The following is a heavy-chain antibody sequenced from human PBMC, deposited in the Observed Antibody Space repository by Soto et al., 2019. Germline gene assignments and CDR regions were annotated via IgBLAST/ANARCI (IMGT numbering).Heavy chain of an antibody. V-gene: IGHV3-21*01. Sequence: GGSLRLSCAASGFTFSSYSMNWVRQAPGKGLEWVSSISSSSSYIYYADSVKGRFTISRDNAKNSLYLQMNSLRAEDTAVYYCARDPFQLLRHYFDYWGQGTLVTVSS. J-gene: IGHJ4*02. D-gene: IGHD2-2*01. CDR1: GFTFSSYS. CDR2: ISSSSSYI. CDR3: ARDPFQLLRHYFDY.